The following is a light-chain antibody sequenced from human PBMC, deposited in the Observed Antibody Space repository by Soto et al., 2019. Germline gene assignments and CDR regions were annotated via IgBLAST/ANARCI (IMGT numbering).Light chain of an antibody. V-gene: IGLV6-57*04. J-gene: IGLJ2*01. Sequence: NFMLTQPHSVSESPGKTVTISCTRSSGSIASNSVQWYQQRPGSAPTIVIYEDNQRPSGVPDRFSGSIDSSSNSASLTISGLKTEDEADYYCQSYDSSNVVFGGGTKVTVL. CDR1: SGSIASNS. CDR3: QSYDSSNVV. CDR2: EDN.